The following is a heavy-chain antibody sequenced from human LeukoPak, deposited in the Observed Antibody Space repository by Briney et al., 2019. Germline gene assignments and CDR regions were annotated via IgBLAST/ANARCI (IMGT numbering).Heavy chain of an antibody. CDR2: ISAYNGNT. Sequence: ASVKVSCKASGYTFTSYGISWVRQAPGQGLEGMGWISAYNGNTNYAQKLQGRVTMTTDTSTSTAYMELRSLRSDDTAVYYCARDQGRITGPTWSGALDYWGQGTLVTVSS. J-gene: IGHJ4*02. CDR3: ARDQGRITGPTWSGALDY. CDR1: GYTFTSYG. D-gene: IGHD1-7*01. V-gene: IGHV1-18*01.